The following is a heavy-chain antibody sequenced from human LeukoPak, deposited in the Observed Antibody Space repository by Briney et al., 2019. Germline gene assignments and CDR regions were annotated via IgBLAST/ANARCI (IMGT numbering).Heavy chain of an antibody. CDR2: ISGSGGST. Sequence: GGSLRLSCAASGFTFSSYAMSWVRQAPGKGLEWVSAISGSGGSTYYADSVKGRFTISRDNSKNTLYLQMNSLRAEDTAVYYCAKRAGYSYGYDWYFDLWGRGTLVTVSS. J-gene: IGHJ2*01. D-gene: IGHD5-18*01. CDR1: GFTFSSYA. V-gene: IGHV3-23*01. CDR3: AKRAGYSYGYDWYFDL.